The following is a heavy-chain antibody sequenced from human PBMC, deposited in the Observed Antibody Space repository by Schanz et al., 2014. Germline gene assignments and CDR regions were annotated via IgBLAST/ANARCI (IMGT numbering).Heavy chain of an antibody. J-gene: IGHJ3*01. CDR1: GNTLSAYY. D-gene: IGHD3-3*01. CDR3: ARTASHDDWRGYLPHYAFDL. CDR2: IDPNSGGP. Sequence: QVQLVQSGADVKKPGASVKVSCKASGNTLSAYYIHWIRQAPGQGLEWMGWIDPNSGGPNYAQKFQGRVTMTSDTSTTTVYLEVNSRSSDETAMFYCARTASHDDWRGYLPHYAFDLWGRATVVIVSS. V-gene: IGHV1-2*02.